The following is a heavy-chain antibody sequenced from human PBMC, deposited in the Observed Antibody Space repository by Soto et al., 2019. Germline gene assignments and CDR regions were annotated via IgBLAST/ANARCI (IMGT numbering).Heavy chain of an antibody. CDR3: ARGGKDLGVVPPTYYYYYMDV. Sequence: SQTLSLTCAISGDSVSSNSAAWNCIRQSPSRGLEWLGRTYYRSKWYNDYAVSVKSRITINPDTSKNQFSLQLNSVTPEDTAVYYCARGGKDLGVVPPTYYYYYMDVWGKGTTVTVSS. CDR2: TYYRSKWYN. J-gene: IGHJ6*03. CDR1: GDSVSSNSAA. D-gene: IGHD3-3*01. V-gene: IGHV6-1*01.